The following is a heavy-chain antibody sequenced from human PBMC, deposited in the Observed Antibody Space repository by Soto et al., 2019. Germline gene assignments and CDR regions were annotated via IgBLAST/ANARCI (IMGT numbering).Heavy chain of an antibody. J-gene: IGHJ4*02. CDR3: AKGVYDFCSGCCDY. CDR1: GFTFSSYA. V-gene: IGHV3-23*01. CDR2: ISGSGGST. D-gene: IGHD3-3*01. Sequence: EVQLLESGGGLVQPGGSLRLSCAASGFTFSSYAMSWVRQAPGKGLEWVSAISGSGGSTSYADSVKGLFTISRDNSKNTPHLQMYSLRAEDTAVYYCAKGVYDFCSGCCDYWGQGTLVAVSS.